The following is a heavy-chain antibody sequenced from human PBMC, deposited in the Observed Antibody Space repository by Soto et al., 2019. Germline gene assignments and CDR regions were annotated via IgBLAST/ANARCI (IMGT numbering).Heavy chain of an antibody. CDR3: AREANIDYYYYGMDV. Sequence: QVQLQESGPGLVKPSETLSLTCTVSGGSISSYYWSWIRQPPGKGLEWIGYIYYSGSTNYNPSLKSRVTISVDTSKNQFSLKLSSVTAADTAVYYCAREANIDYYYYGMDVWGQGTTVTVSS. J-gene: IGHJ6*02. D-gene: IGHD3-16*02. CDR2: IYYSGST. V-gene: IGHV4-59*01. CDR1: GGSISSYY.